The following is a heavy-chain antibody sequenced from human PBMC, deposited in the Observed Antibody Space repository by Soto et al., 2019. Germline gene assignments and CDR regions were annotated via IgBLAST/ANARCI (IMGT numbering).Heavy chain of an antibody. CDR2: VESKTDAGTT. Sequence: PGWTLRLSCASSVFTFINAWRTWVRQAAGKGLEWVGRVESKTDAGTTHYAAPVKGIFIITRDDSKNTLYLQMNSLKTEDTSVYYCATAVVVTGLNSWGQGTLVTVSS. CDR3: ATAVVVTGLNS. D-gene: IGHD3-22*01. CDR1: VFTFINAW. J-gene: IGHJ4*02. V-gene: IGHV3-15*04.